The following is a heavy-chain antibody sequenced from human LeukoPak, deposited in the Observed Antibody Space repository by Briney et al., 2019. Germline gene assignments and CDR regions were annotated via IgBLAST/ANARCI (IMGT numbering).Heavy chain of an antibody. Sequence: GASVTVSCMASGYTFTIYAMHWVRQAPGQRLEWMGWINAGNGNTKYSQKFQGRVTITRDTSASTAYMELSSLRSEDTAVYYCARASNYDFWSGYYPIDYWGQGTLVTVSS. CDR2: INAGNGNT. CDR3: ARASNYDFWSGYYPIDY. V-gene: IGHV1-3*01. D-gene: IGHD3-3*01. CDR1: GYTFTIYA. J-gene: IGHJ4*02.